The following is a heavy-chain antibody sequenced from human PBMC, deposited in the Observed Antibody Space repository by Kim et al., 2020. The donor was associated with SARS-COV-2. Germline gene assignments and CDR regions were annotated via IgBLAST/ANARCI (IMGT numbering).Heavy chain of an antibody. D-gene: IGHD3-9*01. J-gene: IGHJ4*02. CDR2: T. Sequence: TLYIDSVKGRFTISRDKSKDTLYLQKSSVRAEDTAIYYCGRHNDFLTGYPFGDWGQGALVTVSS. CDR3: GRHNDFLTGYPFGD. V-gene: IGHV3-66*04.